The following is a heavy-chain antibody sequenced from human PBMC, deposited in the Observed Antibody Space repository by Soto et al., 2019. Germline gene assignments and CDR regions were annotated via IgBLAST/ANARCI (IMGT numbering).Heavy chain of an antibody. Sequence: QVQLVESGGGVVQPGRSLRLSCAASGFIFSSYGMHWVRQAPGKGLEWVAVISYDGINKNHADSVKGRFTISRDNSKYTLHLQMNSLRAEDTAVYYCAKDQSGYDHYAMDVWGQWTAVTVSS. V-gene: IGHV3-30*18. CDR2: ISYDGINK. CDR1: GFIFSSYG. J-gene: IGHJ6*02. D-gene: IGHD3-3*01. CDR3: AKDQSGYDHYAMDV.